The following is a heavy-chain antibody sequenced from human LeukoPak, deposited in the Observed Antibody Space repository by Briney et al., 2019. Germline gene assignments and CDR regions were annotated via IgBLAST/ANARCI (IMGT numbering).Heavy chain of an antibody. J-gene: IGHJ3*02. D-gene: IGHD1-26*01. V-gene: IGHV1-46*01. CDR3: ATVGGSYFAFDI. Sequence: ASVKVSCKASGYTFPSYYMHWVRQAPGQGLGWMGVINPSGGNTNSAQKFQGRVTMTEDTSTDTAYMELSSLRSEDTAVYYCATVGGSYFAFDIWGQGTMVTVSS. CDR1: GYTFPSYY. CDR2: INPSGGNT.